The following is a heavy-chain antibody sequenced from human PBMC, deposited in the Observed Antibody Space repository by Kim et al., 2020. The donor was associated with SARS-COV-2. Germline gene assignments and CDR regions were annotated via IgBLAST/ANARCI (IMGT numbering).Heavy chain of an antibody. CDR2: IYYSGST. CDR3: ARSADDAFDI. V-gene: IGHV4-59*01. CDR1: GGSISSYY. Sequence: SETLSLTCTVSGGSISSYYWSWIRQPPGKGLEWIGYIYYSGSTNYNPSLKSRVTISVDTSKNQFSLKLSSVTAADTAVYYCARSADDAFDIWGQGTMVTVSS. J-gene: IGHJ3*02.